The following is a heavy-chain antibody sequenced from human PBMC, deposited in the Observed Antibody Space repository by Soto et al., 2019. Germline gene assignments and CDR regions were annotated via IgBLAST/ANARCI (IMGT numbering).Heavy chain of an antibody. J-gene: IGHJ4*02. V-gene: IGHV1-69*04. CDR3: ARDRYSSGSPLDY. Sequence: ASVKVSCKASGGTFSSYTISWVRQAPGQGLEWMGRIIPILGIANYAQKFQGRVTITADKSTSTAYMELSSLRSEDTAVYYCARDRYSSGSPLDYWGQGTLVTVSS. CDR2: IIPILGIA. CDR1: GGTFSSYT. D-gene: IGHD6-19*01.